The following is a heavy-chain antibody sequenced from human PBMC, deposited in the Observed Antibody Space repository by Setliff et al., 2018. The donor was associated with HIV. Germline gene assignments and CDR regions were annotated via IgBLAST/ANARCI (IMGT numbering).Heavy chain of an antibody. CDR2: INTHSGNP. V-gene: IGHV7-4-1*02. D-gene: IGHD3-22*01. J-gene: IGHJ3*02. CDR3: ARFYDSGASYSDDAFDI. Sequence: ASVKVSCKASGYTFTGYYMHWVRQAPGQGLEWMGWINTHSGNPTYAQAFTGRFVFSLDTSVSTAYLQISSLRAEDTAVYYCARFYDSGASYSDDAFDIWGQGTMVTV. CDR1: GYTFTGYY.